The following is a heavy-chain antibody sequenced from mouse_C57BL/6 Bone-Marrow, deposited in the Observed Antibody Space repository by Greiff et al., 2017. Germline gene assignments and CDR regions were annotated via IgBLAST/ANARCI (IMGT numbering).Heavy chain of an antibody. CDR2: IYPGSGST. CDR3: AGGRAYYSLDYFDY. D-gene: IGHD2-12*01. J-gene: IGHJ2*01. V-gene: IGHV1-55*01. CDR1: GYTFTSYW. Sequence: VQLQQPGAELVKPGASVKMSCKASGYTFTSYWITWVKQRPGQGLEWIGDIYPGSGSTNYNEKFKSKDTLTVDTSSSTAYMQLSSMTSEDAAVYYCAGGRAYYSLDYFDYWGQGTTLTVSS.